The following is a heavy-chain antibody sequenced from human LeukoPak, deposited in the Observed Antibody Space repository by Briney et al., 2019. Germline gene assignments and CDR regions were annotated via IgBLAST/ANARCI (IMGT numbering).Heavy chain of an antibody. D-gene: IGHD1-26*01. V-gene: IGHV5-51*01. Sequence: GESLKISCKGSGYSFTSYWIGWVRQMPGKGLEWMGIIYPGDSDTRYSPSFQGQVTISADKSISTAYLQWSSLKASDTAMYYCARPPVAGATEDAFDIWGQGTMVTVSS. CDR3: ARPPVAGATEDAFDI. J-gene: IGHJ3*02. CDR2: IYPGDSDT. CDR1: GYSFTSYW.